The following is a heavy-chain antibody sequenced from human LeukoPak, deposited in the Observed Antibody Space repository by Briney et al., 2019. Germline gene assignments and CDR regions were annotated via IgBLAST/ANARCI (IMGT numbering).Heavy chain of an antibody. D-gene: IGHD3-9*01. CDR2: IWDDGINK. J-gene: IGHJ4*02. Sequence: PRRSLRLSCAASGFTFRTYGMHWVRQAPGKGLEWVAVIWDDGINKYYVDSVKGRFTISRDNSKDMLYLQMNSLRAEDTAVYYCARDLALGYFDWPRFDYWGQGSLVTVSS. CDR1: GFTFRTYG. CDR3: ARDLALGYFDWPRFDY. V-gene: IGHV3-33*01.